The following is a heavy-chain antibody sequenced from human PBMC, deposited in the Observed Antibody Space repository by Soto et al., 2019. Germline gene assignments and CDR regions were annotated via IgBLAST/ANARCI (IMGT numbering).Heavy chain of an antibody. CDR1: GDSIIGIYH. J-gene: IGHJ6*02. V-gene: IGHV4-38-2*01. D-gene: IGHD3-10*01. CDR3: ARGEAYLREVTFYYHGMDV. CDR2: IYHTGTT. Sequence: SETLSLTCAVSGDSIIGIYHWAWIRQSPGRGLEWIASIYHTGTTYYTPSLESRVTISVDTSKNQFSLRLTSVTAADTAVYFCARGEAYLREVTFYYHGMDVWGQGTTVTVSS.